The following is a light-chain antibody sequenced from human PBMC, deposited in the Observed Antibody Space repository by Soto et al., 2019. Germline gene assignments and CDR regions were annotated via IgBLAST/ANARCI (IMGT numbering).Light chain of an antibody. V-gene: IGKV1-13*02. CDR3: QKYNSYLLT. J-gene: IGKJ4*01. Sequence: QMTQSPSSLPGCVGDIVTLTCRASPDISSALAWDQQKRGEAPRLLISDAFSLDSGVTSRCSGSRSGTKFTLTISSRQPYDCATYYCQKYNSYLLTFGGGTKV. CDR2: DAF. CDR1: PDISSA.